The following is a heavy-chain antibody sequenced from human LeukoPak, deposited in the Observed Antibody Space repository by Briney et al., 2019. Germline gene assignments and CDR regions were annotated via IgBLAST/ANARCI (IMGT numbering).Heavy chain of an antibody. V-gene: IGHV4-61*01. Sequence: PSETLSLTCTVSGGSVSSGSYYWSWIRQPPGKGLEWIGYIYYSGSTNYNPSLKSRVTISVDTSKNQSSLKLSSVTAADTAVYYCARVPGAFDIWGQGTMVTVSS. J-gene: IGHJ3*02. CDR3: ARVPGAFDI. CDR2: IYYSGST. CDR1: GGSVSSGSYY. D-gene: IGHD3-10*01.